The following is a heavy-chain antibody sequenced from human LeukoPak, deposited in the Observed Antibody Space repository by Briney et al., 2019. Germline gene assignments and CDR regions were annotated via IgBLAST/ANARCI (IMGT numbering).Heavy chain of an antibody. CDR1: GRDA. CDR2: IIPILGIA. CDR3: ASDYYDSSGYYYDGQFDY. J-gene: IGHJ4*02. Sequence: ASVKVSCKASGRDAISWVRQAPGQGLEWMGRIIPILGIANYAQKFQGRVTITADKSTSTAYMELSSLRSEDTAVYYCASDYYDSSGYYYDGQFDYWGQGTLVTVSS. V-gene: IGHV1-69*04. D-gene: IGHD3-22*01.